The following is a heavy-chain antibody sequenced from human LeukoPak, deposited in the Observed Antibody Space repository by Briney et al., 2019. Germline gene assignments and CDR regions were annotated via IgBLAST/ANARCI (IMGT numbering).Heavy chain of an antibody. J-gene: IGHJ6*03. Sequence: PGGSLRLSCAASGFTFSSYWMSWVRQAPGKGLEWVASIKQDGSEKYYVDSVKGRFTISRDNAKNSLYLQMNSLRAEDTAVYYCARDGRILKDYMDVWGKGTTVTISS. CDR2: IKQDGSEK. V-gene: IGHV3-7*01. D-gene: IGHD2-15*01. CDR3: ARDGRILKDYMDV. CDR1: GFTFSSYW.